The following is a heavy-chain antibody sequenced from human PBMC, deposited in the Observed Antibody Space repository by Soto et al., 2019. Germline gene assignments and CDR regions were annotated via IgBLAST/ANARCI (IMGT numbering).Heavy chain of an antibody. V-gene: IGHV1-18*01. J-gene: IGHJ4*02. CDR1: GYTFTSYA. CDR3: XXXXXXAGY. Sequence: QVQLVQSGAEVKKPGASVKVSCKASGYTFTSYAISWVRQAPGQGLEWMGWISAYNGNTNYAQKLXGRVTXTTDXXTTTXXXXXXXXRXXDXXXXXXXXXXXXAGYXGQGTLVTVSS. CDR2: ISAYNGNT.